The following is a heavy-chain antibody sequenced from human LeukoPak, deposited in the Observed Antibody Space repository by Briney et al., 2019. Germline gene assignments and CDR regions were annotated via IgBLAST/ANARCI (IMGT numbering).Heavy chain of an antibody. CDR3: ASQNVSSGRHIWFDP. CDR2: INPSGGST. Sequence: ASVKVSCKASGYTFTSYYIHWVRQAPGQGLEWMGIINPSGGSTSYAQKFQGRVTMTRDTSTSTVYMELSSLRSEDTAEYYCASQNVSSGRHIWFDPWGQGTLVTVSS. CDR1: GYTFTSYY. V-gene: IGHV1-46*01. D-gene: IGHD6-19*01. J-gene: IGHJ5*02.